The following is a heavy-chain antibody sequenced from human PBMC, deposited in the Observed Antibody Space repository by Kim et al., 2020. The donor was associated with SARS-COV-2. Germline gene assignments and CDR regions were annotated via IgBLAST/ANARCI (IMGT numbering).Heavy chain of an antibody. Sequence: ASVKVSCKASGYTFTSYGISWVRQAPGQGLEWMGWISGNNGNTKYAQKFQGRVTMTTDTSTSTAYMELRSLRSDDTAVFYCARDVYGLGSSDWYDVFDYWGQGTLVTVSS. V-gene: IGHV1-18*01. CDR3: ARDVYGLGSSDWYDVFDY. CDR2: ISGNNGNT. CDR1: GYTFTSYG. D-gene: IGHD6-19*01. J-gene: IGHJ4*02.